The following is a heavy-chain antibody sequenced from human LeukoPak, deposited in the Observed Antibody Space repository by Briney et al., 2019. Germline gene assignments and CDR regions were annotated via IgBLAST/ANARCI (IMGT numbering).Heavy chain of an antibody. Sequence: SETLSLTCAVYGGSFSGYYWSWIRQPPGKGLEWIGEINHSGSTNYNPSLKSRVTISVDTSKNQFSVKLSSVTAADTAVYYCARHRYYYGSGSPDYWGQGTLVTVSS. D-gene: IGHD3-10*01. CDR3: ARHRYYYGSGSPDY. CDR2: INHSGST. V-gene: IGHV4-34*01. CDR1: GGSFSGYY. J-gene: IGHJ4*02.